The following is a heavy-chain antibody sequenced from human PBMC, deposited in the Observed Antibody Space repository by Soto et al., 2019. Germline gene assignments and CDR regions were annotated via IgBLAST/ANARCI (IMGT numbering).Heavy chain of an antibody. CDR3: ARLGPIAVETRSYYGMDV. V-gene: IGHV5-10-1*03. Sequence: EVQLVQSGAEVKKPGESLRISCKGSGYSFTSYWISWVRQMPGKGLEWMGRIDPSDSYTNYSPSFQGHVTISADKSICTAYLQWSSLKASDTAMYYCARLGPIAVETRSYYGMDVWGQGTTVTVSS. J-gene: IGHJ6*02. D-gene: IGHD6-19*01. CDR1: GYSFTSYW. CDR2: IDPSDSYT.